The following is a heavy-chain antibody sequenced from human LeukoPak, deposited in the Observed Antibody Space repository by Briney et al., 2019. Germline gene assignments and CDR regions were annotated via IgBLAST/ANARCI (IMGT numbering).Heavy chain of an antibody. CDR3: ARDGAGGDYSAFDM. CDR1: GVTLSDHP. CDR2: TRDKARGYTP. V-gene: IGHV3-72*01. D-gene: IGHD3-10*01. Sequence: GRSLRLSCAASGVTLSDHPMDCVRQAPGKGLEWVGRTRDKARGYTPEYAASVKDRFTISRDDSKPLVYVQMISLRSGDTAVYFCARDGAGGDYSAFDMWVEGRVVSVCS. J-gene: IGHJ3*02.